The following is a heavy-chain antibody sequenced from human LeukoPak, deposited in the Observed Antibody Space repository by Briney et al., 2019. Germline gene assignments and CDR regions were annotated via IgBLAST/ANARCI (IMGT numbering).Heavy chain of an antibody. CDR3: AKVGGVTMVRGTDY. V-gene: IGHV3-23*01. CDR1: GFTFSRYA. J-gene: IGHJ4*02. Sequence: GGSLRLSCAASGFTFSRYAMSWVRQAPGKGLEWVSAISGSGGSTYYADSVKGRFTISRDNSKNTLYLQMNSLRAEDTAVYYCAKVGGVTMVRGTDYWGQGTLVTVSS. D-gene: IGHD3-10*01. CDR2: ISGSGGST.